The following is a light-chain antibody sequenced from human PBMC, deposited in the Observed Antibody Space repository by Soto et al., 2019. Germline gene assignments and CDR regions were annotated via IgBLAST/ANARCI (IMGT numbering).Light chain of an antibody. CDR3: QHYNNLPPFT. Sequence: DIQMTQSPSSLSASVGARVSITCQASEDIRTSLSWFQHKPGRAPKLLIYGASYLETGVPSRFRGSGSVTDFTLTISSLQPEDTATYYCQHYNNLPPFTFGPGTMVDIK. J-gene: IGKJ3*01. CDR2: GAS. V-gene: IGKV1-33*01. CDR1: EDIRTS.